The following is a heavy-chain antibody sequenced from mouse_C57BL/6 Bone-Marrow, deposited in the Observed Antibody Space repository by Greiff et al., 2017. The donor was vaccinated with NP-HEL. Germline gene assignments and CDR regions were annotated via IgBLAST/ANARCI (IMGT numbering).Heavy chain of an antibody. Sequence: QVQLQQPGAELVMPGASVKLSCKASGYTFTSYWMHWVKQRPGQGLEWIGEIDPSDSYTNYNQKFQGKSTLTVDKSSSTAYMQLSILTSEDSAVYYCARDSRENAMDYWGQGTSVTVSS. V-gene: IGHV1-69*01. CDR2: IDPSDSYT. CDR3: ARDSRENAMDY. CDR1: GYTFTSYW. J-gene: IGHJ4*01.